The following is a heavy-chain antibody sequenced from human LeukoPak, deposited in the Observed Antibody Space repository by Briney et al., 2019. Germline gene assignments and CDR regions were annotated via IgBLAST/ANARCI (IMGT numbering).Heavy chain of an antibody. CDR3: ARNGDYYEKSGYYYLFDF. Sequence: SQTLSLTCAISGDSVSNKNTAWNWIRQSPSRGLEWLGRTYYRSKWHNTYAASVKSRITINPDTSKNQFSLKLSSVTAADTAVYYCARNGDYYEKSGYYYLFDFWGQGTLVTVSS. D-gene: IGHD3-22*01. V-gene: IGHV6-1*01. CDR2: TYYRSKWHN. J-gene: IGHJ4*02. CDR1: GDSVSNKNTA.